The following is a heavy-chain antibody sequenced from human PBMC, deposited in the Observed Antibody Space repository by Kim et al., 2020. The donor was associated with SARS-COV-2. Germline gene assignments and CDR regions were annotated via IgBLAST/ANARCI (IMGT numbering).Heavy chain of an antibody. V-gene: IGHV1-46*01. Sequence: FQGRVTMTRDTSTSTVYMELSSLRSEDTAVYYCARTSRALPQDYYGMDVWGQGTTVTVSS. J-gene: IGHJ6*02. CDR3: ARTSRALPQDYYGMDV. D-gene: IGHD2-2*01.